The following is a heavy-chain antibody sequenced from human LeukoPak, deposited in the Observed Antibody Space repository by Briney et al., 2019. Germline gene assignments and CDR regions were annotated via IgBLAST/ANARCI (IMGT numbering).Heavy chain of an antibody. CDR1: GGSISSYY. Sequence: SETLSLTCTVSGGSISSYYWSWIRQPPGKGLEWIGYIYYSGSTNYNPSLKSRVTISVDTSKNQFSLKLSSVTAADTAVYYCAGTGRFGELLYDFDYWGQGTLVTVSS. V-gene: IGHV4-59*08. CDR3: AGTGRFGELLYDFDY. CDR2: IYYSGST. D-gene: IGHD3-10*01. J-gene: IGHJ4*02.